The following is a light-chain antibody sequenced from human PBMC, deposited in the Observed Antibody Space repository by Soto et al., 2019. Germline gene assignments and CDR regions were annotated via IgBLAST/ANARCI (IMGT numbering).Light chain of an antibody. CDR1: QSISSW. CDR2: DAS. Sequence: DIQMTQSHSTLSASVGDRVTITCRASQSISSWLAWYQQKPGKAPKFLIYDASSLESGVPSRFSGSGSGTDFTLTISSLQPDDFATYYCQQYNTYPWTFGQGTRVDI. CDR3: QQYNTYPWT. J-gene: IGKJ1*01. V-gene: IGKV1-5*01.